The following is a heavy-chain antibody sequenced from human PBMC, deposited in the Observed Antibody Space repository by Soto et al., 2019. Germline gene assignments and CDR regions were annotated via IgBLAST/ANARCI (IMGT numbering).Heavy chain of an antibody. CDR1: GFNFRSSP. V-gene: IGHV3-23*01. J-gene: IGHJ4*02. CDR3: ARDGDNWKFDY. D-gene: IGHD1-20*01. Sequence: GGSLRLSCAVSGFNFRSSPMSWVRRAPGKGLEWVSGINGGDDSEHYAESVRGRFTITRDNAKNTLDLQMNSLRAEDTAVYYCARDGDNWKFDYWGQGTLVTVSS. CDR2: INGGDDSE.